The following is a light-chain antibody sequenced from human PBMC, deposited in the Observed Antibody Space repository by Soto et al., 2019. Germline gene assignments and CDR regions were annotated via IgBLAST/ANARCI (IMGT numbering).Light chain of an antibody. J-gene: IGKJ5*01. Sequence: EIVLTQSPGTLSLSPGERATLSCRASQSVSSNFLAWYQQKPGQAPRLLIYGASNRATGIPDRFSGSVSGTDFTRTISRLEPEDFAVYYCQQYGNSPVTFGQGTRLDLK. CDR1: QSVSSNF. V-gene: IGKV3-20*01. CDR3: QQYGNSPVT. CDR2: GAS.